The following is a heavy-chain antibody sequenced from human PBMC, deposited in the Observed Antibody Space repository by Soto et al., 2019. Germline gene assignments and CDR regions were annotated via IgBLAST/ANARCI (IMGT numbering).Heavy chain of an antibody. D-gene: IGHD1-7*01. CDR3: ARGTGTTPIHVDY. CDR2: IYYSGST. Sequence: PSETLSLTCTVSGGSISSSSYYWGWIRQPPGKGLEWIGSIYYSGSTYSNPSLKSRVTISVDTSKNQFSLKLRSVTAADTAIHYGARGTGTTPIHVDYWGQGTRVTSPQ. CDR1: GGSISSSSYY. J-gene: IGHJ4*02. V-gene: IGHV4-39*01.